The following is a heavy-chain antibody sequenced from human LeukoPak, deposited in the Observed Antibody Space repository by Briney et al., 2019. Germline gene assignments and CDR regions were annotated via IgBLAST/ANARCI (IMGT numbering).Heavy chain of an antibody. CDR2: IYSGGST. CDR3: ARKGSGWYQHAFDI. CDR1: GFTVSSNY. V-gene: IGHV3-53*01. Sequence: GGSLSLSCAASGFTVSSNYMSWVRQAPGKGLEWVSVIYSGGSTYYADSVKGRFTISRDNSKNTLYLQMNSLRAEDTAVYYCARKGSGWYQHAFDIWGQGTMVTVSS. D-gene: IGHD6-19*01. J-gene: IGHJ3*02.